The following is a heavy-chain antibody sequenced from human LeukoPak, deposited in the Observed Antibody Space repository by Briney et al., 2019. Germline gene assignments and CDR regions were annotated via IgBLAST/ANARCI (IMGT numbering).Heavy chain of an antibody. Sequence: SGPTLVNPTQTLTVTCTFSGFSLSTSGEGVGWIRQPPGKAPEWLALIFWDYDRRYSPSLKSRLTITKDTSKNQVVLTMTNMDPVDTATYYCAHILEGSPYFDSWGQGTLVTVSS. CDR3: AHILEGSPYFDS. D-gene: IGHD3-3*01. CDR2: IFWDYDR. V-gene: IGHV2-5*02. CDR1: GFSLSTSGEG. J-gene: IGHJ4*02.